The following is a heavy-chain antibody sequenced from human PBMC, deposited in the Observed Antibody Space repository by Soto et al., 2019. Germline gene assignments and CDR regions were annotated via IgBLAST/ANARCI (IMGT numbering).Heavy chain of an antibody. J-gene: IGHJ4*02. CDR2: ITGTASST. Sequence: EVQLLESGGGFVQPGGSLRLSCAASGFRFSDFAMTWVRQAPGRGLEWVSAITGTASSTYYADSVKGRFTISRDNSKNTLYLRINSLRAEDSSRYYCAKGAEGYVVSSLDSWGQGTLVTVSS. V-gene: IGHV3-23*01. CDR3: AKGAEGYVVSSLDS. CDR1: GFRFSDFA. D-gene: IGHD2-2*01.